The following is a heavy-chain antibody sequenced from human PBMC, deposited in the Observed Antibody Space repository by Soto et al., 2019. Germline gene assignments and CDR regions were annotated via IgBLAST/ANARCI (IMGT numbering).Heavy chain of an antibody. Sequence: GGSLRLCCAASGFTFSSYSMNWVRQAPGKGLEWVSSISSSSSYIYYADSVKGRFTISRDNAKNSLYLQMNSLRAEDTAVYYCERDRVSYFDYWGQGTLVTVSS. CDR2: ISSSSSYI. V-gene: IGHV3-21*01. J-gene: IGHJ4*02. CDR3: ERDRVSYFDY. CDR1: GFTFSSYS.